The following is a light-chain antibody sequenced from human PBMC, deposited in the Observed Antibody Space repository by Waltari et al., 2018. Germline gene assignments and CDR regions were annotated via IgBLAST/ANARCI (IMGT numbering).Light chain of an antibody. CDR3: ATWDDSLTGPV. Sequence: QSVLTQPPSASGTPGQRVIISCSGGSSNLRTNPVTWYQHLPGTAPKLLIYTNNQRPSGVPDRFSGSKSGTSASLAISGLQSEDEADYYCATWDDSLTGPVFGGGTKLTVL. CDR1: SSNLRTNP. CDR2: TNN. J-gene: IGLJ3*02. V-gene: IGLV1-44*01.